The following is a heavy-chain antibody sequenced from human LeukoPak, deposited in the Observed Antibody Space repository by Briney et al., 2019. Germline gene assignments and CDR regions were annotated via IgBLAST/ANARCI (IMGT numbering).Heavy chain of an antibody. D-gene: IGHD5-12*01. CDR1: GYTLTELS. Sequence: ASVRVSCKVSGYTLTELSMHWVRQAPGKGLEWTGGFDPEDGETIYAQKFQGRVTITTDESTSTAYMELSSLRSEDTAVYYCARAAGMATSDLFDYWGQGTLVTVSS. CDR3: ARAAGMATSDLFDY. V-gene: IGHV1-24*01. J-gene: IGHJ4*02. CDR2: FDPEDGET.